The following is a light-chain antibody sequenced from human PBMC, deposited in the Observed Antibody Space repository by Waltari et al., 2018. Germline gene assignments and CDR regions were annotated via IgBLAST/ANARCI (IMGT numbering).Light chain of an antibody. Sequence: QSALAQPPSVSGSPGHSVTISRFGSYSDIGSSTWVSWYRQDPDSAPKLLIFDVTKRPSGVSTRFAGSKSGNTAALTISGLQTDDTSDYYCASSTNLNTVVFGGGTKLTV. V-gene: IGLV2-14*03. CDR3: ASSTNLNTVV. J-gene: IGLJ3*02. CDR2: DVT. CDR1: YSDIGSSTW.